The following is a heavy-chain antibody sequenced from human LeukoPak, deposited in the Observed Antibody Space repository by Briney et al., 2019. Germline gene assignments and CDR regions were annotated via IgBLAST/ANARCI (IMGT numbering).Heavy chain of an antibody. J-gene: IGHJ3*02. CDR2: ISSSGSTI. Sequence: PGGSLRLSCAASGFTFSNYAMNWVRQTPGKGLEWVSYISSSGSTIYYADSVKGRFTISRDNAKNSLYLQMNSLRAEDTAVYYCAIGGYYHDAFDIWGQGTMVTVSS. CDR1: GFTFSNYA. CDR3: AIGGYYHDAFDI. D-gene: IGHD3-22*01. V-gene: IGHV3-48*04.